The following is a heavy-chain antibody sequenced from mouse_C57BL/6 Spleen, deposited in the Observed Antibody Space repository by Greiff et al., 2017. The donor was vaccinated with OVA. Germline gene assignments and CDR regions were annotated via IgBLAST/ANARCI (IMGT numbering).Heavy chain of an antibody. J-gene: IGHJ4*01. CDR2: INPSSGYT. V-gene: IGHV1-7*01. D-gene: IGHD2-5*01. CDR3: ARPYYSNHYAMDY. CDR1: GYTFTSYW. Sequence: VKLMESGAELAKPGASVKLSCKASGYTFTSYWMHWVKQRPGQGLEWIGYINPSSGYTKYNQKFKDKATLTADKSSSTAYMQLSSLTYEDSAVYYCARPYYSNHYAMDYWGQGTSVTVSS.